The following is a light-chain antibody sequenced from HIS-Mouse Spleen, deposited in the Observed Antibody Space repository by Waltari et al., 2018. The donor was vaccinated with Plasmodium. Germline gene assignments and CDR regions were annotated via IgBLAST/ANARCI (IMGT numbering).Light chain of an antibody. J-gene: IGLJ2*01. V-gene: IGLV2-14*02. CDR3: QAWDSSTVV. Sequence: QSALTQPASVSGSPGQSITISCTGTSSAVGSYTLVSWYQQPPGKAPKLMIYEGSKRPSGVSNRFSGSNSGNTATLTISGTQAMDEADYYCQAWDSSTVVFGGGTKLTVL. CDR2: EGS. CDR1: SSAVGSYTL.